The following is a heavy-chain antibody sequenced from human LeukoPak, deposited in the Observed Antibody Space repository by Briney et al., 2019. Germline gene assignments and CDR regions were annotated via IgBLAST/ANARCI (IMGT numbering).Heavy chain of an antibody. CDR2: IYYSGST. D-gene: IGHD3-22*01. Sequence: SETLSLTCTVSGGSISSYYWSWIRQPPGKGLGWIGYIYYSGSTNYNPSLKSRVTISVDTSKNQFSLKLSSVTAADTAVYYCAREVWTYYYDSSGYPHDAFDIWGQGTMVTVSS. J-gene: IGHJ3*02. V-gene: IGHV4-59*01. CDR3: AREVWTYYYDSSGYPHDAFDI. CDR1: GGSISSYY.